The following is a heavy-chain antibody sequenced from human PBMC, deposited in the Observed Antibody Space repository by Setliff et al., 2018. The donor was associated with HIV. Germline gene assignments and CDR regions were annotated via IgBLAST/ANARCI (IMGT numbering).Heavy chain of an antibody. V-gene: IGHV1-2*02. D-gene: IGHD3-3*01. J-gene: IGHJ4*02. CDR1: GFTFSGYY. CDR3: ARATYYNSWSGLDV. Sequence: WASVKVSCKASGFTFSGYYIHWVRQAPGRGPEWMGWINPQSGGANYAQEFQGRVTMTSDTSTITAYMELSGLKSDDMAVYYCARATYYNSWSGLDVWGQGTLVTVSS. CDR2: INPQSGGA.